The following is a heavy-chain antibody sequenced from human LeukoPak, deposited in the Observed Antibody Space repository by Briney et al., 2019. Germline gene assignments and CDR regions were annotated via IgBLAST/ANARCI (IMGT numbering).Heavy chain of an antibody. V-gene: IGHV1-18*01. CDR1: GYTFTSYG. Sequence: ASVKVSCKASGYTFTSYGISWVRQAPGQGLEWMGWISAYNGNTNSAQKLQGRVTMTTDTSTSTAYMELRSLRSDDTAVYYCARGAPNQYYDILTDIDYWGQGTLVTVSS. D-gene: IGHD3-9*01. CDR3: ARGAPNQYYDILTDIDY. CDR2: ISAYNGNT. J-gene: IGHJ4*02.